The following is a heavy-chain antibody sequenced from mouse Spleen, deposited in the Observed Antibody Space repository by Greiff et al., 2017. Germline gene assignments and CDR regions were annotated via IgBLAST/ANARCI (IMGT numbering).Heavy chain of an antibody. D-gene: IGHD1-1*01. V-gene: IGHV1-81*01. Sequence: VQLQQSGAELARPGASVKLSCKASGYTFTSYGISWVKQRTGQGLEWIGEIYPRSGNTYYNEKFKGKATLTADKSSSTAYMELRSLTSEDSAVYFCARFTTVVATKGYAMDYWGQGTSVTVSS. CDR1: GYTFTSYG. J-gene: IGHJ4*01. CDR3: ARFTTVVATKGYAMDY. CDR2: IYPRSGNT.